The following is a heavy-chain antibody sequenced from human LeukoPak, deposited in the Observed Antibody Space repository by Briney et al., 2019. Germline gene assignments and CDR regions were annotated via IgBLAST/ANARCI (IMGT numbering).Heavy chain of an antibody. CDR1: GGSISSYY. V-gene: IGHV4-59*01. CDR3: ARGRPRGSYYYDSSGYRGFFDY. Sequence: SETLSLTCTVSGGSISSYYWSWIRQPPGKGLEWIGYIYYSGSTNYNPSLKSRVTISVDTSKNQFSLKLSSVTAADTAVYYCARGRPRGSYYYDSSGYRGFFDYWGQGTLVTVSS. J-gene: IGHJ4*02. CDR2: IYYSGST. D-gene: IGHD3-22*01.